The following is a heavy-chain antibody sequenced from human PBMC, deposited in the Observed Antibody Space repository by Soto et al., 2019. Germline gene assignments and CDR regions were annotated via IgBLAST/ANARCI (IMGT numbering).Heavy chain of an antibody. CDR2: ISYDGSKE. CDR1: GFIFSSYG. V-gene: IGHV3-30*18. Sequence: QVQLVESGGGVVPPGRSLRLSCIASGFIFSSYGMHWVHQAPGKGLEWVATISYDGSKENYADSVKGRFTISRDNSKNTLYLQLISLRVEDTAMYFCAKDIAGNYVYYYYGMDAWGQGTTVTVSS. J-gene: IGHJ6*02. CDR3: AKDIAGNYVYYYYGMDA. D-gene: IGHD1-7*01.